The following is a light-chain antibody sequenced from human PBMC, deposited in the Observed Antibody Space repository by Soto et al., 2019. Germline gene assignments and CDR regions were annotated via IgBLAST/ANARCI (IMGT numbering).Light chain of an antibody. CDR3: MQALQNPWT. Sequence: DIVMTQSPLSLPVTPGEPACISCRSSHSLLHSNGNHYLDWYLQKPGQSPQLLIYLGSSRASGVPDRFSGSGSGTDFTLKISRVEADDVGVYYCMQALQNPWTFGQGTKVDIK. J-gene: IGKJ1*01. CDR1: HSLLHSNGNHY. CDR2: LGS. V-gene: IGKV2-28*01.